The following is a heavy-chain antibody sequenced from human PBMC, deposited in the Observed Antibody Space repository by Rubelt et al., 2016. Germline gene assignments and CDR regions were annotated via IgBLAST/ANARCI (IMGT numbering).Heavy chain of an antibody. V-gene: IGHV4-34*11. J-gene: IGHJ6*03. D-gene: IGHD3-3*01. CDR3: ARDRVDSFGAYYYMDV. Sequence: QVQLQQWGAGLLKPSETLSLTCAVYGGSFSGYYWSWIRQPPGKGLEWIGYIYYSGSTNYNPSLKSRVTISVDTSKNQFSLKLSSVTAADTAVYYCARDRVDSFGAYYYMDVWGKGTTVTVSS. CDR2: IYYSGST. CDR1: GGSFSGYY.